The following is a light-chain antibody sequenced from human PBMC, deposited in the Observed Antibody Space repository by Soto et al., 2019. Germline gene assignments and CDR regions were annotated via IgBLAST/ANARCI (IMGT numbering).Light chain of an antibody. CDR3: AAWDDSLNGYV. CDR1: NSNIGSNT. Sequence: QSVLTQPPSASGTPGQRVTISCSGSNSNIGSNTVNWYQQLPGTAPKLLIYSYNQRRSGVLDGFSGSKSVTSAFMAISGLQSEDEADYYCAAWDDSLNGYVFGTGTKLTVL. J-gene: IGLJ1*01. V-gene: IGLV1-44*01. CDR2: SYN.